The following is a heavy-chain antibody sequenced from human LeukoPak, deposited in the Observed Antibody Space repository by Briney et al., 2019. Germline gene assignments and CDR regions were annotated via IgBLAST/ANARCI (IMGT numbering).Heavy chain of an antibody. V-gene: IGHV3-33*01. D-gene: IGHD6-19*01. Sequence: GGPLRFSGEASGFTFSSYGMPGFGRAPAKGRGGVAVIWYDGSNKYYADSVKGRFTISRDNSKNTLYLQMNSLRAEDTAVYYCARAPVAVNYFDYWGQGTLVTVSS. CDR2: IWYDGSNK. CDR1: GFTFSSYG. J-gene: IGHJ4*02. CDR3: ARAPVAVNYFDY.